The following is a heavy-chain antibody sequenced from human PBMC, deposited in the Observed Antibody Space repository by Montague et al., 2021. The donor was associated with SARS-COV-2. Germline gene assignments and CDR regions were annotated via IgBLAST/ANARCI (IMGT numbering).Heavy chain of an antibody. CDR1: GFSLSTSGMR. Sequence: PALVKPTQTLTLTCTFSGFSLSTSGMRVSWIRQPPGKALEWLALIDWDGDKYYSTSLKTRLTISKDTSKNQVVLTMTNMDPVDTATYYCARMATVTYPYYYYYGMDVWGQGTTVTVSS. CDR2: IDWDGDK. CDR3: ARMATVTYPYYYYYGMDV. D-gene: IGHD4-17*01. J-gene: IGHJ6*02. V-gene: IGHV2-70*01.